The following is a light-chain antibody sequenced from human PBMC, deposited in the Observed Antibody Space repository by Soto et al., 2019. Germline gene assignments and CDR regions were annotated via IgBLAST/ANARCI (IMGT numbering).Light chain of an antibody. CDR2: TDY. CDR3: SAYTHSNTVI. Sequence: QSVLTQPPSASGTPGQRVTISCSGTSSNIGTYTVNWYQQLPGTAPKLLIYTDYQRPSGVPDRFSGSKSGTSASLTISGLQAEDEADYYCSAYTHSNTVIFGGGTKLTVL. J-gene: IGLJ2*01. CDR1: SSNIGTYT. V-gene: IGLV1-44*01.